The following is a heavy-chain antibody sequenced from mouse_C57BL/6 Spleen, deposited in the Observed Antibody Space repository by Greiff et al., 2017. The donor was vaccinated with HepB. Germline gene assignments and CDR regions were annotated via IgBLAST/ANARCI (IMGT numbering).Heavy chain of an antibody. CDR2: INPYNGGT. CDR1: GYTFTDYY. J-gene: IGHJ2*01. Sequence: VQLQQSGPVLVKPGASVKMSCKASGYTFTDYYMNWVKQSHGKSLEWIGVINPYNGGTSYKQKFKGKATLTVDKSSSTAYMELNSLTSEDSAVYYWARSPYYVRRWGEGAPLAVSS. CDR3: ARSPYYVRR. D-gene: IGHD1-1*01. V-gene: IGHV1-19*01.